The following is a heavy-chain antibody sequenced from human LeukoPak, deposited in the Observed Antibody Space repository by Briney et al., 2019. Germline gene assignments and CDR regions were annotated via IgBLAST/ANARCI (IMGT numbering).Heavy chain of an antibody. Sequence: QLQLQESGPGLVKPSETLSLTCTVSGGSISTYHWCWIRQPPGKGLEWIGYIYSSGSTNYNPSLKSRVTISVDTSKNQFSLKLSSVTTADTAVYYCARGYSYGYVDYWGQGTLVTVSS. CDR2: IYSSGST. CDR3: ARGYSYGYVDY. J-gene: IGHJ4*02. V-gene: IGHV4-59*01. D-gene: IGHD5-18*01. CDR1: GGSISTYH.